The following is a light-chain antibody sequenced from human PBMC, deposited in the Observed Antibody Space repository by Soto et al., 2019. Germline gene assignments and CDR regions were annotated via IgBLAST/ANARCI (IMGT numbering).Light chain of an antibody. CDR2: GAF. CDR1: QSVSSNY. J-gene: IGKJ5*01. V-gene: IGKV3D-20*02. CDR3: QQRSDWFT. Sequence: ENVLRQSPGNVSLTPCKRATFSCRPSQSVSSNYLAWYQQNPGQAPRLLIYGAFKRATGIPDRFSGSGSGTDFTLTISSLEPEDFGLYYCQQRSDWFTFGQGTRLEIK.